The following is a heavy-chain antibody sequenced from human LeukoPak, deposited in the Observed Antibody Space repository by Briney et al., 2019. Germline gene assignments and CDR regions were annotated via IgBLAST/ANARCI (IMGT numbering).Heavy chain of an antibody. Sequence: GASVKVSCKASGYTFTGYYMHWVRQAPGQGLEWMGWINPNSGGTNYAQKFQGRVTMTRDTSISTAYMELSRLRSDDTAVYYCARPIGYCSSTSCYGRAFDIWGQGTMVTVSS. CDR3: ARPIGYCSSTSCYGRAFDI. CDR2: INPNSGGT. V-gene: IGHV1-2*02. CDR1: GYTFTGYY. D-gene: IGHD2-2*01. J-gene: IGHJ3*02.